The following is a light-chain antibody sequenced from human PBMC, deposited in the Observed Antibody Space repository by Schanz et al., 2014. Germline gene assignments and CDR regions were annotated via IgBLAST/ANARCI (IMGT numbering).Light chain of an antibody. Sequence: QSALTQPASVSGSPGQSITISCIGSSSDVGGYNYVSWYQQYPGKAPKLMIYEVNKRPSGVPDRFSGSKSGNTASLTVSGLQAEDEAEYYCSSNVGSNNFQFGGGTKLTVL. CDR1: SSDVGGYNY. V-gene: IGLV2-8*01. J-gene: IGLJ3*02. CDR2: EVN. CDR3: SSNVGSNNFQ.